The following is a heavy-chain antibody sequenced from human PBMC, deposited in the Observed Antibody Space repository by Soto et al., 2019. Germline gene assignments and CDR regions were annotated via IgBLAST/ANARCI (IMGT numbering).Heavy chain of an antibody. CDR1: GFTFSSYA. D-gene: IGHD5-18*01. CDR3: ARGGGAIQLWLRYYYGMDV. Sequence: QVQLVESGGGVVQPGRSLRLSCAASGFTFSSYAMHWVRQAPGKGLEWVAVISYDGSNKYYADSVKGRFTISRDNSKNTLYLQMNSLRAEDTAVYYCARGGGAIQLWLRYYYGMDVCGQGPTVTVS. V-gene: IGHV3-30-3*01. CDR2: ISYDGSNK. J-gene: IGHJ6*02.